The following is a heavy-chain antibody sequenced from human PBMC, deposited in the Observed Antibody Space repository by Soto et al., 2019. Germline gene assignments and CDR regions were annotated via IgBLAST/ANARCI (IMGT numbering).Heavy chain of an antibody. D-gene: IGHD3-22*01. V-gene: IGHV3-64*01. Sequence: PGGSLRLSCEASGFTFRNYKMNWVRQAPGKGLEYVSGISGNGGSTYYANSVKGRFTISRDNSKNTLYLQMNSLRAEDTAVYYWAKHRYYDSSGYYQNWFDPWGQGTLVTVSS. CDR2: ISGNGGST. J-gene: IGHJ5*02. CDR1: GFTFRNYK. CDR3: AKHRYYDSSGYYQNWFDP.